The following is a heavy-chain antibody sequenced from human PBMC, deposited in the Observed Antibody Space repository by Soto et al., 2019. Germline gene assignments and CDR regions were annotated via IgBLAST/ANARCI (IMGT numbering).Heavy chain of an antibody. CDR1: GFTFSSYA. D-gene: IGHD2-2*01. CDR2: ISYDGSNK. CDR3: ASSYCSSTSCRYYFDY. J-gene: IGHJ4*02. Sequence: LRLSCAASGFTFSSYAMHWVRQAPGKGLEWVAVISYDGSNKYYADSVKGRFTISRDNSKNTLYLQMNSLRAEDTAVYYCASSYCSSTSCRYYFDYWGQGTLVTVSS. V-gene: IGHV3-30-3*01.